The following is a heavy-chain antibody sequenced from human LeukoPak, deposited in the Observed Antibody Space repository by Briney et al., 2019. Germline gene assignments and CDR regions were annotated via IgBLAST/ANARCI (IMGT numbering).Heavy chain of an antibody. V-gene: IGHV3-73*01. J-gene: IGHJ4*02. CDR1: GFTFSGSA. D-gene: IGHD1-26*01. CDR2: IRSKVNSYAT. CDR3: TRHWGIVGDPALIDY. Sequence: GGSLRLSCSASGFTFSGSAMHWVRQAPGKGLEWVGHIRSKVNSYATSYTASVSGRFTISRDDSKNTAYLQMNSLKTEDMAVYYCTRHWGIVGDPALIDYWGQGTLVTVSA.